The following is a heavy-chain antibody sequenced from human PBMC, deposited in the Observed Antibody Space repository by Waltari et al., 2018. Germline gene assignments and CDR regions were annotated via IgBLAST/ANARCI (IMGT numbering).Heavy chain of an antibody. CDR3: ARDLWGFGWLRSFYGMDV. Sequence: EVQLVESGGGLVQPGGSLRLSCAASGFTFSSYWMHWVRQAPGKGLVWVSRINSDGSSTSYADSVKGRFTISRDNAKNTLYLQMNSLRAEDTAVYYCARDLWGFGWLRSFYGMDVWGQGTTVTVSS. J-gene: IGHJ6*02. CDR1: GFTFSSYW. D-gene: IGHD5-12*01. CDR2: INSDGSST. V-gene: IGHV3-74*01.